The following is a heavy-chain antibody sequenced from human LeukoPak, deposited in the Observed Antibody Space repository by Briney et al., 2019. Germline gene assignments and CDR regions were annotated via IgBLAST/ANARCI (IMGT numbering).Heavy chain of an antibody. V-gene: IGHV3-30*18. CDR1: GFTFNAYG. CDR3: AKDPDFYY. J-gene: IGHJ4*02. CDR2: ISYDGSNI. Sequence: GKSLRLPCATSGFTFNAYGMHWVRQAPAKGLEWVAFISYDGSNIYYGDSVKGRYTISRNNSKNTLYLQMNDLRTEDTAVYYCAKDPDFYYWGQGTLVTVSS.